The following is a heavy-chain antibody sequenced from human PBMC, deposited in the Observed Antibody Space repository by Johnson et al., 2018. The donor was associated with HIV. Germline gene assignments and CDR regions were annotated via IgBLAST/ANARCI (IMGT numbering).Heavy chain of an antibody. J-gene: IGHJ3*02. V-gene: IGHV3-13*01. Sequence: VQLVESGGGLVQPGGSLRLSCAASGFTFSSYDMHWVRQATGKGLEWVSAIGTAGDTYYPGSVKGRFTISRENAKNSLYLQMNSLRAGDTAVYYCARARPGGGDSSADAADDAFDIWGQGTMVTVSS. CDR1: GFTFSSYD. D-gene: IGHD2-21*01. CDR3: ARARPGGGDSSADAADDAFDI. CDR2: IGTAGDT.